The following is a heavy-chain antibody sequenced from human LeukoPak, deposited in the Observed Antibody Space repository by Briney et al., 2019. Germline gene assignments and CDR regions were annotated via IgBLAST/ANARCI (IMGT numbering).Heavy chain of an antibody. CDR2: IYYTGNT. CDR3: ARRRQSIYPADSGWQRWFDP. D-gene: IGHD6-19*01. V-gene: IGHV4-39*07. CDR1: GGSISSTSYY. J-gene: IGHJ5*02. Sequence: PSETLSLTCTVSGGSISSTSYYWGWIRQPPGKGLEWIGSIYYTGNTYYNPSLESRVTLSVDTSKNQFSLRLSSVTAADTAVYYCARRRQSIYPADSGWQRWFDPWGQGTLVTVSS.